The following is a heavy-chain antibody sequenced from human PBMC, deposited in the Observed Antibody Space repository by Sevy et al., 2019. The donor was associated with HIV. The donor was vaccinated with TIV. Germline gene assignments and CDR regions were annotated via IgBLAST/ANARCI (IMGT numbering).Heavy chain of an antibody. CDR2: ISTFNVNT. V-gene: IGHV1-18*01. Sequence: ASVKVSCKASGYTFTSYAISWVRQAPGQGLEWMGWISTFNVNTNNAQKFQGIVTMTTDTSTSTAYMELSSLRSDDTAVYYCARDDCSNLSCHGSLLYWGQGTLVTVSS. D-gene: IGHD2-2*01. CDR1: GYTFTSYA. J-gene: IGHJ4*02. CDR3: ARDDCSNLSCHGSLLY.